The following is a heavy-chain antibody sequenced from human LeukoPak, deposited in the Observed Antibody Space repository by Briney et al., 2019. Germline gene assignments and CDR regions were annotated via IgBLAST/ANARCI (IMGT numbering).Heavy chain of an antibody. CDR2: IYHSGST. J-gene: IGHJ4*02. V-gene: IGHV4-59*08. CDR3: ARHISGSYSTFDY. Sequence: PSETLSLTCTVSGGSISSYYWSWIRQPPGKGLEWIGYIYHSGSTNYNPSLKSRVTISVDTSKNQFSLKLSSVTAADTAVYYCARHISGSYSTFDYWGQGTLVTVSS. D-gene: IGHD1-26*01. CDR1: GGSISSYY.